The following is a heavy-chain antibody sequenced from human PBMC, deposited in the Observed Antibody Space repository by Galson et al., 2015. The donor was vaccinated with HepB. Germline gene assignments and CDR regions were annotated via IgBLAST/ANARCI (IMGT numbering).Heavy chain of an antibody. Sequence: SLRLSCAASGFTFSSYGMHWVRQAPGKGLEWVAVIWYDGSNKYYADSVKGRFTISRDNSKNTLYLQMNSLRAEDTAVYYCARDKTTSSNWYRRGFVYYYGMDVWGQGTTVTVSS. CDR1: GFTFSSYG. V-gene: IGHV3-33*01. J-gene: IGHJ6*02. CDR2: IWYDGSNK. D-gene: IGHD6-13*01. CDR3: ARDKTTSSNWYRRGFVYYYGMDV.